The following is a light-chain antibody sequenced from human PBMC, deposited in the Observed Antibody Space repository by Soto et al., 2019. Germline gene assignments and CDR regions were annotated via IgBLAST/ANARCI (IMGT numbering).Light chain of an antibody. CDR3: QQYNNWPTT. V-gene: IGKV3-15*01. CDR1: QSVSSN. Sequence: EIVMTQSPATLSVSPGERATLSCRASQSVSSNLAWYQQKPGQDPRLLIYGASTRATGIPARFSGSGSGTEFTLTISSLQSEDFAVYYCQQYNNWPTTFGQGTKVDI. J-gene: IGKJ1*01. CDR2: GAS.